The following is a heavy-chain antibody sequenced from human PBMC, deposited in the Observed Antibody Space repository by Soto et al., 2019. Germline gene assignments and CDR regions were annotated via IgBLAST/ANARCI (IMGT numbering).Heavy chain of an antibody. V-gene: IGHV4-31*03. J-gene: IGHJ4*02. CDR2: IYYSGST. CDR1: GGSISSGGYY. Sequence: SETLSLTCTVSGGSISSGGYYWSWIRQHPGKGLEWIGYIYYSGSTYYNPSLKSRVTISVDTSKNQFSLKLSSVTAADTAVYYCARDKRLGELLGNFDYWGQGTLVTVSS. D-gene: IGHD3-10*01. CDR3: ARDKRLGELLGNFDY.